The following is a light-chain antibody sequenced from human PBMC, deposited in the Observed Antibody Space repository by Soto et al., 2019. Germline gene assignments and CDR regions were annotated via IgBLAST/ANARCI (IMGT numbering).Light chain of an antibody. V-gene: IGLV1-40*01. Sequence: QLVLTQPPSVSGAPGQRVTISCTGSSSNIGAGYDVHWYQQFPGNAPKLLIYGNINRPSGVPDRFSGSKSGASRYLAITGLRAEDEADYYCQSYDNSLSGYVFGGGTKLTVL. CDR3: QSYDNSLSGYV. CDR1: SSNIGAGYD. CDR2: GNI. J-gene: IGLJ2*01.